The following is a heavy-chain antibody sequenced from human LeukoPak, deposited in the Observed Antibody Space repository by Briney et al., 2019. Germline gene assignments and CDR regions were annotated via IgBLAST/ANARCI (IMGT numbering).Heavy chain of an antibody. CDR1: GSRFTSYW. V-gene: IGHV5-51*01. J-gene: IGHJ6*03. Sequence: GEXLKISFKGSGSRFTSYWIGWVRQMPGKGLEWMGIIHPGDSDTRYSPSFQGQVTISADKSISTAYLQWSSLKASDTAIYYCARAGTYYYYHMDVWGKGTTVTVFS. D-gene: IGHD6-19*01. CDR2: IHPGDSDT. CDR3: ARAGTYYYYHMDV.